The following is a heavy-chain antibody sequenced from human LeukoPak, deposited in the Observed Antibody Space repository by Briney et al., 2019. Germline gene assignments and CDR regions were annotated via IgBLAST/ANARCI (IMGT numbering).Heavy chain of an antibody. J-gene: IGHJ4*02. CDR1: GFTFSSYS. D-gene: IGHD6-13*01. CDR3: AGTGIAAAGTWGWDY. CDR2: ISSSSSYI. Sequence: GGSLRLSCAASGFTFSSYSMNWVRQAPGKGLEWVSSISSSSSYIYYADSVKGRFTISRDNAKNSLYLQMNSLRAEDTAVYYCAGTGIAAAGTWGWDYWGQGTLVTVSS. V-gene: IGHV3-21*01.